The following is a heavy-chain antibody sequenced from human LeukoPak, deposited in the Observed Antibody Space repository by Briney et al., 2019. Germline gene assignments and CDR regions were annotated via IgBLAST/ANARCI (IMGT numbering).Heavy chain of an antibody. Sequence: ASVKVSCKASGGTFSSYAISWVRQAPGQGLEWMGRIIPILGIANYAQKFQGGVTITADKSTSTAYMELSSLRSEDTAVYYCARGGYDKFYYFDYWGQGTLVTVSS. V-gene: IGHV1-69*04. J-gene: IGHJ4*02. CDR2: IIPILGIA. D-gene: IGHD5-12*01. CDR1: GGTFSSYA. CDR3: ARGGYDKFYYFDY.